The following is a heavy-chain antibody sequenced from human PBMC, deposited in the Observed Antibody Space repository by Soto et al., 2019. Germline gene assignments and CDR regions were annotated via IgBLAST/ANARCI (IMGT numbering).Heavy chain of an antibody. CDR2: MNPNSGNT. D-gene: IGHD2-15*01. V-gene: IGHV1-8*01. CDR1: GYTFTSYD. CDR3: YAWSYYYYYGMDV. Sequence: ASVKVSFKASGYTFTSYDINWVRQATGQGLEWMGSMNPNSGNTGYAQKFQGRVTMTRNTSIRTAYMELSSLRSEDTAVYYCYAWSYYYYYGMDVWGQGTTVTVSS. J-gene: IGHJ6*02.